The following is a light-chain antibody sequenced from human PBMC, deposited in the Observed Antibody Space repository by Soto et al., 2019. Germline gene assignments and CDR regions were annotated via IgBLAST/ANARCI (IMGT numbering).Light chain of an antibody. CDR2: KAS. J-gene: IGKJ2*01. V-gene: IGKV1-5*03. Sequence: DIQMTQSPSTLSASVGDRVTITCRASQSISTWLAWYQQEPGKAPKLLIHKASSLQSGVPSRFSGSGSGTDFTLTISSLHPDDFATYYCEQYHSHPYTFGQGTKVEIK. CDR3: EQYHSHPYT. CDR1: QSISTW.